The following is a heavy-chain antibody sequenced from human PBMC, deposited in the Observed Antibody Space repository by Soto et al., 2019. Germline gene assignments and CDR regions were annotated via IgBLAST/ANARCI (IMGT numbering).Heavy chain of an antibody. CDR1: GASISSNNW. J-gene: IGHJ6*02. D-gene: IGHD2-2*01. CDR3: ASIRPDIVVVPAASTGGMDV. CDR2: INHSGST. Sequence: SETLSLTCAVSGASISSNNWWSWVRQPPGQGLEWIGEINHSGSTNYNPSLKSRVTISVDTSKNQFSLKLSSVTAADTAVYYCASIRPDIVVVPAASTGGMDVWGQGTTVAVSS. V-gene: IGHV4-4*02.